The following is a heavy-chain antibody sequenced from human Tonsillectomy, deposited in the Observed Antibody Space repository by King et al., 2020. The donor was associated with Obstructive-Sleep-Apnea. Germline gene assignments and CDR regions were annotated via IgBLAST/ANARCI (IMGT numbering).Heavy chain of an antibody. CDR1: GFTFDDYA. D-gene: IGHD1-1*01. Sequence: VQLVESGGGLVQPGRSLRLSCAASGFTFDDYAMHWVRQTPGKGLEWVSGISWNSGTRDYADSVKGRFTISRDNAKNSLYLQMNSLRAEDTALYYCAKDIELELDANNYFDYWGQGTLVTVSS. V-gene: IGHV3-9*01. J-gene: IGHJ4*02. CDR2: ISWNSGTR. CDR3: AKDIELELDANNYFDY.